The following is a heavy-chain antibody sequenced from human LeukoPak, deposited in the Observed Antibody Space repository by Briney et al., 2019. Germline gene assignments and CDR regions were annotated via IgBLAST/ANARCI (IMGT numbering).Heavy chain of an antibody. V-gene: IGHV3-21*01. Sequence: SGGSLRLSCAASGFSFSSYNMNWVRKTPGKGLEWVSSITSSSTYTFYADSVKGRFTISRDNARNSLYLQMNSLRAEDTAVYYCARDPYSGTYGDTYYYYMDVWGKGTTVTISS. J-gene: IGHJ6*03. CDR1: GFSFSSYN. CDR3: ARDPYSGTYGDTYYYYMDV. D-gene: IGHD1-26*01. CDR2: ITSSSTYT.